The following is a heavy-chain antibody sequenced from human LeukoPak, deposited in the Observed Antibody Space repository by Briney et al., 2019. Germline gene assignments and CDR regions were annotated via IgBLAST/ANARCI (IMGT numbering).Heavy chain of an antibody. Sequence: SETLSLTCAVYGGSFSGYYWSWIRQPPGKGLEWIGEINHSGSTNYNPTFKSRVTISVDTSKNQFSLKLSSVTAADTAVYYYARASSGYYRHNWFDPWGQGTLVTVSS. CDR1: GGSFSGYY. V-gene: IGHV4-34*01. J-gene: IGHJ5*02. CDR2: INHSGST. CDR3: ARASSGYYRHNWFDP. D-gene: IGHD3-22*01.